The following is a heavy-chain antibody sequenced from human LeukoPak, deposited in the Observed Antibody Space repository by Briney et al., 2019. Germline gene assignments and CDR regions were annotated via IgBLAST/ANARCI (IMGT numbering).Heavy chain of an antibody. CDR1: GGSISSYY. V-gene: IGHV4-59*12. CDR3: ARTLSYFDL. Sequence: SETLSLTCTVSGGSISSYYWSWIRQPPGKGLEWIGEIYHSGSTNYNPSLKSRVTISVDKSKNQFSLKLSSVTAADTAVYYCARTLSYFDLWGRGTLVTVSS. CDR2: IYHSGST. J-gene: IGHJ2*01.